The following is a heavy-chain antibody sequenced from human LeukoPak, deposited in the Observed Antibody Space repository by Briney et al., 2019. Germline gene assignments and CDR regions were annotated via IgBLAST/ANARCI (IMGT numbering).Heavy chain of an antibody. CDR3: ARGGSYGSGPMDV. CDR2: IIPIFGTA. J-gene: IGHJ6*02. D-gene: IGHD3-10*01. Sequence: ASVKVSCKASGGTFSSYAISWVRQAPGQGPEWMGGIIPIFGTANYAQKFQGRVTITADESTSTAYMELSSLRSEDTAVYYCARGGSYGSGPMDVWGQGTTVTVSS. CDR1: GGTFSSYA. V-gene: IGHV1-69*13.